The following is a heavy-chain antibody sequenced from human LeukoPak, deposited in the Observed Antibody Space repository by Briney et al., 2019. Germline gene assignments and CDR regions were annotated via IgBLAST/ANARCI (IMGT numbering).Heavy chain of an antibody. CDR2: ISAYNDNT. D-gene: IGHD5-18*01. V-gene: IGHV1-18*01. CDR3: ARLDTDSYYYYYMDV. J-gene: IGHJ6*03. CDR1: GYSFTTYG. Sequence: ASVKVSCKASGYSFTTYGISWVRQAPGQGLEWMGWISAYNDNTNYAQKLQGRVTMTTDTSTSTAYMELRSLRSDDTAVYYCARLDTDSYYYYYMDVWGKGTTVTVSS.